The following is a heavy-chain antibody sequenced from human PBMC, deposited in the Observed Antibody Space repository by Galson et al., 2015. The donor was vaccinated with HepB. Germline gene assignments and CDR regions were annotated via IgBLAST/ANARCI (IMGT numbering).Heavy chain of an antibody. Sequence: SCKASGYTFSSYAMHWVRQAPGQRPEWMGWINTGNGDTKFSQRFRGRVTITRDTSASTAYMELSSLRSEDTAVYYCARGPNIVLVPEFDYWGQGTLVIASS. D-gene: IGHD2-8*02. CDR1: GYTFSSYA. V-gene: IGHV1-3*04. CDR2: INTGNGDT. J-gene: IGHJ4*02. CDR3: ARGPNIVLVPEFDY.